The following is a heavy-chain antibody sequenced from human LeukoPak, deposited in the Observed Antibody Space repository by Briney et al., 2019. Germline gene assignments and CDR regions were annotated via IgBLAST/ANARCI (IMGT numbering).Heavy chain of an antibody. J-gene: IGHJ4*02. D-gene: IGHD3-3*01. CDR1: GFTFSSYW. CDR3: ARGFNDFWSGSQLDY. Sequence: GGSLRLSCAASGFTFSSYWMHWVRQAPGKGLVWVSRINSDGSSTSYADSVKGRFTISRDNAKNTLYLQINSLRSEDTAVYYCARGFNDFWSGSQLDYWGQGTLVTVSS. V-gene: IGHV3-74*01. CDR2: INSDGSST.